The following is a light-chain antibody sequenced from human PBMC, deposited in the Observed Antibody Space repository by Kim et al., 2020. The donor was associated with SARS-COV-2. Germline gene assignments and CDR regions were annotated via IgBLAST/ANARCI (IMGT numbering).Light chain of an antibody. V-gene: IGKV3-15*01. CDR3: QQYNNWPRA. CDR2: DAS. CDR1: QSVSSN. Sequence: EIVMTQSPATLSVSPGERATLSCRASQSVSSNLAWYQQKPGQTPRLLIYDASTRATSIPTRFSGDGSGTEFTLTISSLQSEDFAVYYCQQYNNWPRAFGQGTKVDTK. J-gene: IGKJ1*01.